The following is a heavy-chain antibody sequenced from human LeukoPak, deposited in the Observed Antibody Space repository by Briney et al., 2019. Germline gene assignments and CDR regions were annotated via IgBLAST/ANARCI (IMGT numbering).Heavy chain of an antibody. CDR2: INPNSGGT. CDR1: GYTFTGYY. Sequence: ASVKVSCKASGYTFTGYYMHWVRQAPGQGPGQGLEWMGWINPNSGGTNYAQKFQGRVTMTRDTSISTAYMELSRLRSDDTAVYYCARATQTDYYGSGSYFDYWGQGTLVTVSS. CDR3: ARATQTDYYGSGSYFDY. V-gene: IGHV1-2*02. D-gene: IGHD3-10*01. J-gene: IGHJ4*02.